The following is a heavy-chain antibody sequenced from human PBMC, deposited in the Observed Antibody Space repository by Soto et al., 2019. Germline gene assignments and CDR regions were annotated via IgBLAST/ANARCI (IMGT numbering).Heavy chain of an antibody. Sequence: TSETLSLTCTVSGGSISSYYWSWIRQPPGKGLEWIGYIYYSGSTNYNPSLKSRVTISVDTSKNQFSLKLSSVTAADTAVYYCARDSRTYYDFWSGPRGAFDIWGQGTMVTVSS. CDR2: IYYSGST. J-gene: IGHJ3*02. D-gene: IGHD3-3*01. V-gene: IGHV4-59*01. CDR1: GGSISSYY. CDR3: ARDSRTYYDFWSGPRGAFDI.